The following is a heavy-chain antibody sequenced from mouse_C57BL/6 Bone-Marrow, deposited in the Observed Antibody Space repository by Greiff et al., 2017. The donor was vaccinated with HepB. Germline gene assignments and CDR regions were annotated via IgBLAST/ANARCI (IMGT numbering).Heavy chain of an antibody. D-gene: IGHD2-4*01. J-gene: IGHJ3*01. Sequence: EVMLVESGPVLVKPGASVKMSCKASGYTFTDYYMNWVKQSHGKSLEWIGVINPYNGGTSYNQKFKGKATLTVDKSSSTAYMELNSLTSEDSAVYYCARFPLIYYDYDGFAYWGQGTLVTVSA. CDR3: ARFPLIYYDYDGFAY. CDR2: INPYNGGT. CDR1: GYTFTDYY. V-gene: IGHV1-19*01.